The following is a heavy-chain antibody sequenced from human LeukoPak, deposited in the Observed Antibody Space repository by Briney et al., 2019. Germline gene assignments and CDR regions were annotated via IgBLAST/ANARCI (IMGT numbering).Heavy chain of an antibody. D-gene: IGHD5-12*01. V-gene: IGHV3-23*01. CDR3: AKNSAYDRSLGYYSYYMDV. CDR2: ITGSGERT. CDR1: GFTSSTYA. J-gene: IGHJ6*03. Sequence: PGGSLRLSCAASGFTSSTYAMTWVRQAPGKGLEWVSSITGSGERTYYADPVKGRFTISRDNSNNMVYLQMNSLRGEDTAIYYCAKNSAYDRSLGYYSYYMDVWGKGTTVTVSS.